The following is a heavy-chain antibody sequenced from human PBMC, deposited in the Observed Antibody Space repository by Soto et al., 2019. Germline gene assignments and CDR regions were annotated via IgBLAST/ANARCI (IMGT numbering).Heavy chain of an antibody. D-gene: IGHD1-26*01. V-gene: IGHV4-39*01. Sequence: SETLSLTCTVSGGSITSSSYYWGWIRQPPGKGLEWIGSIYYSGSTYYNPSLKSRATISVDTSKIQFSLKLSSVTAADTAVYYCATQEVGGSYVYTFDPWGQGTLVTVSS. CDR2: IYYSGST. J-gene: IGHJ5*02. CDR3: ATQEVGGSYVYTFDP. CDR1: GGSITSSSYY.